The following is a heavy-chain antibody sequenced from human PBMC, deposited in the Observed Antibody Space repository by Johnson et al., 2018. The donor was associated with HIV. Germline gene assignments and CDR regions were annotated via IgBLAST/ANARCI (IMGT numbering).Heavy chain of an antibody. CDR1: GFTVSSNY. V-gene: IGHV3-66*02. Sequence: VQLVESGGGVVRPGGSLRLSCAASGFTVSSNYMSWVRQAPGKGLEWVSVIYSGGGTYYADSVKGRFTISRDNSKNTVYLHMNSLRPEDTAVYYCARDQGYPEPAFDIWGQGTMVTVSS. CDR3: ARDQGYPEPAFDI. CDR2: IYSGGGT. D-gene: IGHD1-14*01. J-gene: IGHJ3*02.